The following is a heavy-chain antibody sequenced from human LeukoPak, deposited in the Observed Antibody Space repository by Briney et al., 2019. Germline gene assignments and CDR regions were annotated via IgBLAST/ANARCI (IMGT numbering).Heavy chain of an antibody. D-gene: IGHD6-13*01. V-gene: IGHV3-7*01. CDR2: IKYDESEI. J-gene: IGHJ4*02. Sequence: QSGGSLRLSCAASGFTLSSYWMSWVRQAPGKGLEWVANIKYDESEIDYVDSVKGRFTISRDNAKNSLYLQMNSLRAEDTAVYYCARDIAAPGLFFDYWGQRTLVTVSS. CDR3: ARDIAAPGLFFDY. CDR1: GFTLSSYW.